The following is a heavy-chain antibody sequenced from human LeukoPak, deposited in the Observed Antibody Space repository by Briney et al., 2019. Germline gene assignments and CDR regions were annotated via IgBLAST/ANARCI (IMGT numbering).Heavy chain of an antibody. CDR3: AKSSGGSGSRRRKNWFDP. Sequence: GGSLRLSCAASGFTFSSYAMSWVRQAPGKGLEWVSAISGSGGSTYYADSVKGWFTISRDNSKNTLYLQMNSLRAEDTAVYYCAKSSGGSGSRRRKNWFDPWGQGTLVTVSS. V-gene: IGHV3-23*01. CDR2: ISGSGGST. D-gene: IGHD3-10*01. CDR1: GFTFSSYA. J-gene: IGHJ5*02.